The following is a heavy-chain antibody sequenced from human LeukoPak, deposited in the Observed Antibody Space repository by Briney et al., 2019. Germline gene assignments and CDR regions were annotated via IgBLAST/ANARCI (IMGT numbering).Heavy chain of an antibody. V-gene: IGHV3-30*18. CDR1: GFTFSSYG. CDR2: ISFDGNNK. D-gene: IGHD2-8*02. CDR3: AKDHYDTGGTYSFDP. Sequence: GGSLRLSCAASGFTFSSYGMHWVRQAPGKGLEWVAVISFDGNNKYYADSVKGRFTISRDNSKNRLYLQMNSLRAEDTAVYYCAKDHYDTGGTYSFDPWGQGTLVTVSP. J-gene: IGHJ5*02.